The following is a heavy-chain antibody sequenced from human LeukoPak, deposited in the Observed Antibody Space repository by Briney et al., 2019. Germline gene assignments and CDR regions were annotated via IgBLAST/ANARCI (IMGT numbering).Heavy chain of an antibody. CDR2: IIPIFGTT. CDR1: GYTFTSYY. J-gene: IGHJ6*02. Sequence: ASVKVSCKASGYTFTSYYMHWVRQAPGQGLEWMGGIIPIFGTTNYAQNFQGRVTITADESTSTAYMELSSLRSEDTAVYYCARAGYSTGYYGMDVRGQGTTVTVSS. D-gene: IGHD2-15*01. CDR3: ARAGYSTGYYGMDV. V-gene: IGHV1-69*13.